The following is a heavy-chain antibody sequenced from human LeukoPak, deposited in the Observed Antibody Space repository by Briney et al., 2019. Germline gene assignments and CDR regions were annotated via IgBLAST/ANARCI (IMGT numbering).Heavy chain of an antibody. Sequence: SVKVSCKASGGTFSSYAISWVRQAPGQGPEWMGGIIPIFGTANYAQKFQGRVTITADESTSTAYMELSSLRSEDTAVYYCASPYCSSTSCYSVLYGMDVWGQGTTVTVSS. CDR2: IIPIFGTA. J-gene: IGHJ6*02. D-gene: IGHD2-2*01. CDR1: GGTFSSYA. V-gene: IGHV1-69*01. CDR3: ASPYCSSTSCYSVLYGMDV.